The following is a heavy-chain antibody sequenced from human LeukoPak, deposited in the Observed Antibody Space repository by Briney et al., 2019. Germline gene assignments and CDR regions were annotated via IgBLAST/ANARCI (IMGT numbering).Heavy chain of an antibody. CDR1: GFIFSNYA. V-gene: IGHV3-23*01. CDR3: ARDWRPRGFGELGDY. J-gene: IGHJ4*02. Sequence: GGSLRLSCAASGFIFSNYAMSWVRQAPGKGLEWVSAIDSTGAYTWYADSVKGRFTISKDSSKTILYLQMNSLRAEDTAVYYCARDWRPRGFGELGDYWGQGTLVTVSS. CDR2: IDSTGAYT. D-gene: IGHD3-10*01.